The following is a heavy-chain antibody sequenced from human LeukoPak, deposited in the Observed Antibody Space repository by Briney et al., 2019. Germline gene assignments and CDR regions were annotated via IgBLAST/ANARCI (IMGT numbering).Heavy chain of an antibody. J-gene: IGHJ3*02. D-gene: IGHD3-10*01. V-gene: IGHV4-59*08. Sequence: SETLSLTCSVSGGSVSSYYWSWIRQPPRKGLEWVGNIYYSGNTNFNPSLVSRVIISVDTSKNQFSLRLSSVTAADTAVYYCARHGGITMVRGVLSAFDIWGQGTMVTVSS. CDR1: GGSVSSYY. CDR3: ARHGGITMVRGVLSAFDI. CDR2: IYYSGNT.